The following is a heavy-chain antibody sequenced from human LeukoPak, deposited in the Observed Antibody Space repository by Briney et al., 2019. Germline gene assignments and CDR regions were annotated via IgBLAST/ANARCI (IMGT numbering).Heavy chain of an antibody. Sequence: PGGSLRLSCAASGFSFRSHGMNWVRQAPGKGLEWVSYITSSGSSIYYADSVKGRFTISRDNAKNSLYLQMNSLRAEDTAAYYCARDVATSGWATFYWGPGTLVTVSS. CDR1: GFSFRSHG. CDR2: ITSSGSSI. J-gene: IGHJ4*02. CDR3: ARDVATSGWATFY. D-gene: IGHD6-19*01. V-gene: IGHV3-48*01.